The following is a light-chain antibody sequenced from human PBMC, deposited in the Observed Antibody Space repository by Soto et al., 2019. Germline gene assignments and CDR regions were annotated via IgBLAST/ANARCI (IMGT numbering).Light chain of an antibody. Sequence: EIVLTQSPATLSLAPGERATLSCRASQSISSYLAWYQQKLGQAPRLLIHDASTRATGIPARFSGSGSGTDFTLTISSLEPEDFAVYYCQQRNSWPRTFGQGTKVEIK. CDR2: DAS. V-gene: IGKV3-11*01. J-gene: IGKJ1*01. CDR1: QSISSY. CDR3: QQRNSWPRT.